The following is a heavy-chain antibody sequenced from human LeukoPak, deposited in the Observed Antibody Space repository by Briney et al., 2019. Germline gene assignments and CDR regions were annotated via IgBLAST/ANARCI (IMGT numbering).Heavy chain of an antibody. J-gene: IGHJ4*02. D-gene: IGHD5-12*01. V-gene: IGHV1-2*02. CDR2: INPNSGGT. CDR3: APGSDSGYYRVWTYFDY. Sequence: ASVKVSCKASGYTFTGYYMHWVRQAPGQGLEWMGWINPNSGGTNYAQKFQGRVTMTRDTSISTAYMELSRLRSDDTAVYYCAPGSDSGYYRVWTYFDYWGQGTLVTVSS. CDR1: GYTFTGYY.